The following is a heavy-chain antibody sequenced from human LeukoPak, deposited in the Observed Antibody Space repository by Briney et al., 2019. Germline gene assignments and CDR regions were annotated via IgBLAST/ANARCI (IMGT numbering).Heavy chain of an antibody. J-gene: IGHJ6*04. CDR3: ARGRGVGV. D-gene: IGHD5-12*01. CDR1: GFTFTDYW. CDR2: INRDGSEK. Sequence: GGSLRLSCAASGFTFTDYWMTWVRQAPGKGLEWVANINRDGSEKYYVDSVKGRFAISRDNAKNSLYLQMNSLRAEDTVVFYCARGRGVGVWGKGTTVTVSS. V-gene: IGHV3-7*01.